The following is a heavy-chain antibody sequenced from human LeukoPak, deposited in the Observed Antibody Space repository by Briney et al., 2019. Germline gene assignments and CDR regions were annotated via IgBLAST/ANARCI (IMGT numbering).Heavy chain of an antibody. V-gene: IGHV3-7*03. D-gene: IGHD3-10*01. Sequence: AGGSLRLSCAASGFTFSSYWMSWVRQAPGKGLEWVANIKQDGSEKYYADSVKGRFTISRDNSKNTLYLQMNSLRAEDTAIYYCATLYGSSRGAFDYWGQGTLVTVSS. J-gene: IGHJ4*02. CDR1: GFTFSSYW. CDR3: ATLYGSSRGAFDY. CDR2: IKQDGSEK.